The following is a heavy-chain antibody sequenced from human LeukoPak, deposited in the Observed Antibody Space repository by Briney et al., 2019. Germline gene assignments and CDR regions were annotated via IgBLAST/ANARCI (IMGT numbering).Heavy chain of an antibody. CDR2: IYYSGST. CDR1: GGSISSYY. J-gene: IGHJ5*02. D-gene: IGHD3-10*01. CDR3: ARDLARVRANWFDP. Sequence: SETLSLTCTVSGGSISSYYWSWIRQPPGKGLELVEYIYYSGSTNYNPSLKSLVTISVDTSKNQFSLKLSSVTAADTAVYYCARDLARVRANWFDPWGQGTLVTVSS. V-gene: IGHV4-59*01.